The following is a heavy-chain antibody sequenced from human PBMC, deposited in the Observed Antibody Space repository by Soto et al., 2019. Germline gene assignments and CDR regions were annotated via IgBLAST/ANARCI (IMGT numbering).Heavy chain of an antibody. V-gene: IGHV1-2*02. CDR1: GYTFTGYY. CDR3: GRGRSGELVVFY. CDR2: ISPNSGGT. J-gene: IGHJ4*02. Sequence: QVQLVQSGAEVKKSGASVKVSCKASGYTFTGYYIHWVRQAPGQGLEWMGEISPNSGGTKYAQKFQGRVTMTRDTSSSTVYMELSNLSPDDTAVYYCGRGRSGELVVFYWGQGTLVTFYS. D-gene: IGHD1-7*01.